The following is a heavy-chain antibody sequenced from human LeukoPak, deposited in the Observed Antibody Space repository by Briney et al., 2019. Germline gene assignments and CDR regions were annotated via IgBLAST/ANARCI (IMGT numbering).Heavy chain of an antibody. V-gene: IGHV3-48*01. CDR2: ISSSSSTI. CDR3: ARSQENILEMD. J-gene: IGHJ4*02. Sequence: GGSLRLSCAASGFTFSSYSMNWVRQAPGKGLEWVSYISSSSSTIYYADSVKGRFTISRDNAKNSLYLQMNSLRAEDTAVYYCARSQENILEMDWGQGTLVTVSS. CDR1: GFTFSSYS. D-gene: IGHD2/OR15-2a*01.